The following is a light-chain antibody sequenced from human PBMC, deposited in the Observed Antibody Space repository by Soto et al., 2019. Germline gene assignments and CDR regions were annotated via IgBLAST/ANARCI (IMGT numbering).Light chain of an antibody. CDR3: QQYNNWPPWT. J-gene: IGKJ1*01. V-gene: IGKV3-15*01. Sequence: EIVMTQSPATLAVSPGERDTLSCRASQSINSDLAWYQQKPGQAPRLLIYGASIRATDTPARLSGTGSGTEFTLTISSLQSEDFAVYHYQQYNNWPPWTFGQGTKVDIK. CDR1: QSINSD. CDR2: GAS.